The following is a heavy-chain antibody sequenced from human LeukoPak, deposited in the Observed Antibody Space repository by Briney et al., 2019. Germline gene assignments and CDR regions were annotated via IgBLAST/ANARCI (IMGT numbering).Heavy chain of an antibody. CDR2: ISCDGSNK. CDR1: GFTFSSYG. Sequence: PGRSLRLSCAASGFTFSSYGMHWVRQAPGKGLEWVAVISCDGSNKYYADSVKGRFTISRDNSKNTLYLQMNSLRAEDTAVYYCAKEGGYYDILSNPYYFDYWGQGTLVTVSS. V-gene: IGHV3-30*18. CDR3: AKEGGYYDILSNPYYFDY. J-gene: IGHJ4*02. D-gene: IGHD3-9*01.